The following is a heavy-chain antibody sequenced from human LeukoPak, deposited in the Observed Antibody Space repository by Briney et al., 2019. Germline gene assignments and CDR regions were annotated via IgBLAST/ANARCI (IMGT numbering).Heavy chain of an antibody. Sequence: GGSLRLSCAASGFTFDDYAMHWVRQAPWKGLEGVSGISWNSGSIGYADSVKGRFTISRDNAKNSLYLQMNSLRAEDTALYYCATALLWFGEEAFDIWGQGTMVTVSS. CDR3: ATALLWFGEEAFDI. J-gene: IGHJ3*02. D-gene: IGHD3-10*01. CDR2: ISWNSGSI. V-gene: IGHV3-9*01. CDR1: GFTFDDYA.